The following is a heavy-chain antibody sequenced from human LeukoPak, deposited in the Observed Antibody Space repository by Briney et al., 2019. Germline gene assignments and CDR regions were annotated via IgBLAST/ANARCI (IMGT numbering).Heavy chain of an antibody. CDR1: GYTFTGYY. CDR3: ARWEKVGATKY. CDR2: INPNSGGT. V-gene: IGHV1-2*06. Sequence: ASVKVSCKASGYTFTGYYMHWVRQAPGQGLEWMGRINPNSGGTNHAQKFQGRVTMTRDTSISTAYMELSRLRSDDTAVYYCARWEKVGATKYWGQGTLVTVSS. J-gene: IGHJ4*02. D-gene: IGHD1-26*01.